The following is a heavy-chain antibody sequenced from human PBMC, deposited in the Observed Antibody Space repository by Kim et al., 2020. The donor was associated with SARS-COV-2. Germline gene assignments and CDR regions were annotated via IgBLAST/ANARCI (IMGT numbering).Heavy chain of an antibody. D-gene: IGHD2-15*01. CDR1: GFTFSSSK. CDR2: ISSTSAYI. Sequence: GGSLRLSCAASGFTFSSSKINWVRQAPGKGLEWVSSISSTSAYIYYADSVKGRFTLSRDPAKNSLYLQMNSLRAEDTAVSYCARARWTPTSSFDSWGQGTLVTVSS. CDR3: ARARWTPTSSFDS. V-gene: IGHV3-21*01. J-gene: IGHJ4*02.